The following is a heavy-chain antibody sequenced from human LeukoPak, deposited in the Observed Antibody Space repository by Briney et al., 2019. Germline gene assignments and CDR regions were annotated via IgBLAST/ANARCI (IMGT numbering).Heavy chain of an antibody. J-gene: IGHJ4*01. CDR2: INSDGSGT. Sequence: GGSLRLSCAASGFTFTTYWMHWARQAPGKGLVWVSRINSDGSGTTYADSVKGRFTISRDNAKNTLYLQMNSLRADDTAMYYCARLSAMLRGPEPIYYFDYWGQGTLVTVSS. D-gene: IGHD3-10*01. CDR1: GFTFTTYW. CDR3: ARLSAMLRGPEPIYYFDY. V-gene: IGHV3-74*01.